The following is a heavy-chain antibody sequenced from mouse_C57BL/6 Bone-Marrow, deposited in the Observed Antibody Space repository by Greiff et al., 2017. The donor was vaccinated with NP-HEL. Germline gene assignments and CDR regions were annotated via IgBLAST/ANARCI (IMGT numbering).Heavy chain of an antibody. CDR3: RSGVITTPRFAY. Sequence: VQLQQSGPELVKPGASVKMSCKASGYTFTDYYMHWVKQKPGKGLEWIGEIYPGSGNTYYNEKFKGKATLTADTSSSTAYMQLSSLTSEDSAVYFCARSGVITTPRFAYWGQGTLVTVSA. D-gene: IGHD1-1*01. J-gene: IGHJ3*01. CDR2: YPGSGNTY. CDR1: YTFTDYYM. V-gene: IGHV1-83*01.